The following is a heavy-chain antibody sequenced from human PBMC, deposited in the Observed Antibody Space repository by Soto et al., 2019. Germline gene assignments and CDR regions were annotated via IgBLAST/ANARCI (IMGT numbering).Heavy chain of an antibody. J-gene: IGHJ4*02. CDR3: AKDEPAYYYDSSGQPFDY. D-gene: IGHD3-22*01. Sequence: GSLRLSCAASGVTFSSYSMNWVRQAPGKGLEWVSSISGSGGSTYYADSVKGRFTISRDNSKNTLYLQMNSLRAEDTAVYYCAKDEPAYYYDSSGQPFDYWGQGTLVTVSS. CDR2: ISGSGGST. CDR1: GVTFSSYS. V-gene: IGHV3-23*01.